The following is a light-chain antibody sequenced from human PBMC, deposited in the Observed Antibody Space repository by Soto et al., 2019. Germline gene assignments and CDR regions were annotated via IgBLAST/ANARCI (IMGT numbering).Light chain of an antibody. V-gene: IGKV1-12*01. CDR2: AAS. CDR1: QGISSW. J-gene: IGKJ4*01. CDR3: QPANSFPLT. Sequence: DIQMPQSPSSVSASVGDRVTITCRASQGISSWLAWYQQKPGTAPKLLIYAASTLQSGVPSRFSGSGSGTDLTLNFSRLQPEDFATYYCQPANSFPLTFGGGNKVEIK.